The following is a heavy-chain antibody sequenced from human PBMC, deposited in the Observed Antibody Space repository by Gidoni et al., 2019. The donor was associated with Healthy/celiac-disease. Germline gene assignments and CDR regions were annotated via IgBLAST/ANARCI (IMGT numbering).Heavy chain of an antibody. D-gene: IGHD6-19*01. J-gene: IGHJ6*02. Sequence: QVQLVQSGAEVKKPGASVLVSCKASGSTFPSSYMHWVRQAAGQGLEWMGIINPSGGSTSYAQKFKGRVTMTRDTSTSTVYMELSRLRSEDTAVYYCARAGIAVAGGYDYGMDVWGQGTTVTVSS. CDR2: INPSGGST. CDR3: ARAGIAVAGGYDYGMDV. V-gene: IGHV1-46*03. CDR1: GSTFPSSY.